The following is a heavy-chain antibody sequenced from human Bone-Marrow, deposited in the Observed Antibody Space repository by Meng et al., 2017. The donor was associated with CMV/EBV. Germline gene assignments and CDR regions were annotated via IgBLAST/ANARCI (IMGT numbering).Heavy chain of an antibody. CDR2: IYTDDIKT. D-gene: IGHD5-24*01. V-gene: IGHV3-23*03. CDR3: VRDYNKAPDW. J-gene: IGHJ4*02. Sequence: GESLKISCAASGFTFIKYAMSWVRQAPGKGLEWVSVIYTDDIKTYYADSVKGRFTISRDHSKNTLYLQMNSLRAEDTAIYYCVRDYNKAPDWWGQGTLVTVSS. CDR1: GFTFIKYA.